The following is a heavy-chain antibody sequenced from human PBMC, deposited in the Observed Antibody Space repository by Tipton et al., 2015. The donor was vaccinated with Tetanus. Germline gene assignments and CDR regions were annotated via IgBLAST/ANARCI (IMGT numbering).Heavy chain of an antibody. Sequence: CAASGFTFSDFSMNWARQAPGKGLQWISYISRTSGTIYYADSVKGRFTVSRDNAKNALYLQMNSLRDEDTAVYYCARDGYRSSWDFDYWGQGTLVTVSS. D-gene: IGHD6-13*01. CDR1: GFTFSDFS. CDR3: ARDGYRSSWDFDY. V-gene: IGHV3-48*02. J-gene: IGHJ4*02. CDR2: ISRTSGTI.